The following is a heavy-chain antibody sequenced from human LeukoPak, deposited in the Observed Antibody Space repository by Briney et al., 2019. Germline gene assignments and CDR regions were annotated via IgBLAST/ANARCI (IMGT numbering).Heavy chain of an antibody. CDR3: ARVSGWYQQIDY. CDR1: GFTFSDYY. J-gene: IGHJ4*02. V-gene: IGHV3-11*04. D-gene: IGHD6-19*01. CDR2: ISSSGSTI. Sequence: GGSLRLSCAASGFTFSDYYMSWIRQAPGKGLEWVSYISSSGSTICYADSAKGRFAISRDNAKNSLYLQMNSLRAEDTAVYYCARVSGWYQQIDYWGQGTLVTVSS.